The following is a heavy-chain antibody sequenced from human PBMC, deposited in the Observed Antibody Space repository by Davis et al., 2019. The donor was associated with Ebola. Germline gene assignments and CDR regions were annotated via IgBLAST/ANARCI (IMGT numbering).Heavy chain of an antibody. CDR3: AKGQSSSSWYTFDY. CDR2: IKQDGSEK. V-gene: IGHV3-7*03. J-gene: IGHJ4*02. CDR1: AFTFSSYW. Sequence: GESLKISCAASAFTFSSYWMSWVRQAQGKGLEWVANIKQDGSEKYYVDSVKGRFTISRDNAKNSLYLQMNSLRAEDTALYYCAKGQSSSSWYTFDYWGQGTLVTVSS. D-gene: IGHD6-13*01.